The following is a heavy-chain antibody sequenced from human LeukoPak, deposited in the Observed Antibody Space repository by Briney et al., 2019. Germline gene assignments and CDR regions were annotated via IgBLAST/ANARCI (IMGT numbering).Heavy chain of an antibody. Sequence: GASVKVSCKASGYTFTDYYFHWVRQAPGQGLEWMGWINPDTSGTNYAQKFQGRVTMTRDTSISTAYMELSSLRSDDTAVYYCARDSSNYYFGPIDYWGQGSLVTVSS. J-gene: IGHJ4*02. D-gene: IGHD3-22*01. V-gene: IGHV1-2*02. CDR1: GYTFTDYY. CDR2: INPDTSGT. CDR3: ARDSSNYYFGPIDY.